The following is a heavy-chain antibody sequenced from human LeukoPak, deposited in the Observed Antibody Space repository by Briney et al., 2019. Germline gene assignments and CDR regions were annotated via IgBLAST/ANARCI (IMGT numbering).Heavy chain of an antibody. J-gene: IGHJ5*02. CDR3: ARDRSAWFGELFWSEFDP. V-gene: IGHV4-39*07. Sequence: PSETLSLTCTVSGGSLRSTYYWGWIRQPPGKGLEWMGSMYYTGTTYYNPSLKTRVTMSFDTSKNQFSLNLSSVTAADTAVYYCARDRSAWFGELFWSEFDPWGQGTLVTVSS. CDR2: MYYTGTT. CDR1: GGSLRSTYY. D-gene: IGHD3-10*01.